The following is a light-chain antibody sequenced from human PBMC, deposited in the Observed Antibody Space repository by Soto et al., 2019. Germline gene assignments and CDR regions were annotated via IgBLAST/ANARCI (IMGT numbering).Light chain of an antibody. CDR1: QSVGTY. V-gene: IGKV3-11*01. CDR2: DAS. CDR3: QPRYSWPNT. Sequence: EIVLTQSPATLSLSPGERATLSCRASQSVGTYLAWYQHNPGQAPRLLLYDASNSDTGIPARFSGSGSGTACTLTISSPEPEDFAVYDCQPRYSWPNTFGQGTKLEIK. J-gene: IGKJ2*01.